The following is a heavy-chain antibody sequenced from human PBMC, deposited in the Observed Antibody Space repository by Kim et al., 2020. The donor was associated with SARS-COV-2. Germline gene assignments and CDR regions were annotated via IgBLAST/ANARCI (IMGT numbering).Heavy chain of an antibody. CDR1: GGSISSAGDY. CDR2: IYSTGHT. CDR3: ARRSAGAYFDY. J-gene: IGHJ4*02. V-gene: IGHV4-31*03. D-gene: IGHD2-21*01. Sequence: SETLSLTCTVSGGSISSAGDYWTWIRQLPGRDLQWIGYIYSTGHTYYNSSRQSRAIISIDTSRNQFSLELTSVTAAETAVYYCARRSAGAYFDYWGQGALVTVSS.